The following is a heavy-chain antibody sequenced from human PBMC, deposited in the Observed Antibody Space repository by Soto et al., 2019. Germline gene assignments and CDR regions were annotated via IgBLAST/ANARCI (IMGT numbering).Heavy chain of an antibody. Sequence: PSETLSLTCAVYGGSFSGYFWYWIRQPPGKGLEWIGEINRSGSTNYSPSLKSRVTISVDTSKNQLSLKLSSVTAADTAVYYCARGLVVAATFYYHYALDVWGQGTTVTVSS. CDR2: INRSGST. CDR3: ARGLVVAATFYYHYALDV. J-gene: IGHJ6*02. V-gene: IGHV4-34*01. D-gene: IGHD2-15*01. CDR1: GGSFSGYF.